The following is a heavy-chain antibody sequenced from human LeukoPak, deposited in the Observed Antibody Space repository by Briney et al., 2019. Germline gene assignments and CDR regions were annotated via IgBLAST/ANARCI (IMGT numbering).Heavy chain of an antibody. D-gene: IGHD4-17*01. J-gene: IGHJ4*02. CDR3: ARDLLRDSGDY. Sequence: ETLSLTCAVYGGSFSGYYWSWVREAPGKGLEWVSIIYSGGSTYYADSVKGRFTISSDNSKNTVFLQMNSLRAEDTAVYYCARDLLRDSGDYWGQGTLVTLSS. CDR2: IYSGGST. V-gene: IGHV3-66*01. CDR1: GGSFSGYY.